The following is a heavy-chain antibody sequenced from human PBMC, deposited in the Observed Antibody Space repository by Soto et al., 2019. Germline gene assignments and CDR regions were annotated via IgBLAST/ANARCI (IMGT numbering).Heavy chain of an antibody. CDR2: INHSGST. CDR3: ARRPGYTSGWYIYYYGMDV. CDR1: GGCFSGYY. D-gene: IGHD6-19*01. Sequence: PXATLSLTCAVYGGCFSGYYWSWIRQHPGKGLEWIGEINHSGSTNYNPSLKSRVTISVDTSKNQFSLKLSSVTAADTAVYYCARRPGYTSGWYIYYYGMDVWGQGTTVTVSS. V-gene: IGHV4-34*01. J-gene: IGHJ6*02.